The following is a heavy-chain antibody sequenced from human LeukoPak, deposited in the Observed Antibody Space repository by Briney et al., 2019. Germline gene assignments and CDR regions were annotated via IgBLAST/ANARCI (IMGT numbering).Heavy chain of an antibody. CDR1: GGSFSGYY. V-gene: IGHV4-34*01. D-gene: IGHD3-16*01. J-gene: IGHJ4*02. CDR3: ARGRAFGSYFDY. CDR2: INHSGST. Sequence: SETLSLTCAVYGGSFSGYYWSWIRQPPGKGLEWIGEINHSGSTNHNPSLKSRVTISVDTSKNQFSLKLSSVTAADTAVYYCARGRAFGSYFDYWGQGTLVTVSS.